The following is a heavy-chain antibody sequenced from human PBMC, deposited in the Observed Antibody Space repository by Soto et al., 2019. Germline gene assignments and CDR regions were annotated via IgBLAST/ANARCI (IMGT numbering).Heavy chain of an antibody. CDR2: IRSKANSYAT. Sequence: EVQLVESGGGLVQPGGSLKLSCAASGFIFSGSAIHWVRQASGEGLEWVGCIRSKANSYATACAASLKGRFTISRDDSKNTAYLQMNSLKTEDTAVYYCTTRGDGYNADYDYWGQGTLVTVSS. J-gene: IGHJ4*02. CDR3: TTRGDGYNADYDY. D-gene: IGHD5-12*01. CDR1: GFIFSGSA. V-gene: IGHV3-73*01.